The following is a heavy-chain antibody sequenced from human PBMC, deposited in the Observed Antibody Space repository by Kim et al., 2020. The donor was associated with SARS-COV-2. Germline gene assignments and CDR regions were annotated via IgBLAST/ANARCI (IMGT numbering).Heavy chain of an antibody. D-gene: IGHD6-6*01. CDR3: ARDSSSAEGVGY. J-gene: IGHJ4*02. V-gene: IGHV6-1*01. Sequence: DYAVSVKSRITLNPDTSKNQFSLQLNSVTPEDTAVYYCARDSSSAEGVGYWGQGTLVTVSS.